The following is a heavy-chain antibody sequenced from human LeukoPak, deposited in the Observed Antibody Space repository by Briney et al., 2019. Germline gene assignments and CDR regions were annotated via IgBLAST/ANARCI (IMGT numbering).Heavy chain of an antibody. V-gene: IGHV3-23*01. J-gene: IGHJ5*02. CDR1: GFTFSSYA. D-gene: IGHD4-23*01. CDR2: ISGSGGST. Sequence: PGGSLRLSCAASGFTFSSYAMSWVRQAPGKGLDWVSAISGSGGSTYYADSVKGRFTISRGNSKNPLYLQMNSLRAEDTAVYYCAKGGRGVVTLRGFDPWGQGTLVTVSS. CDR3: AKGGRGVVTLRGFDP.